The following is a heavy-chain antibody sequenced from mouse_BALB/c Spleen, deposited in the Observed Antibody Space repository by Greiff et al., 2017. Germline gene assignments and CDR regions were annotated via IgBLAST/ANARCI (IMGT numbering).Heavy chain of an antibody. CDR1: GFTFSDYY. D-gene: IGHD1-1*01. CDR2: ISDGGSYT. J-gene: IGHJ1*01. Sequence: DVMLVESGGGLVKPGGSLKLSCAASGFTFSDYYMYWVRQTPEKRLEWVATISDGGSYTYYPDSVKGRFTISRDNAKNNLYLQMSSLKSEDTAMYYCARDGRYYGSPWYFDVWGAGTTVTVSS. V-gene: IGHV5-4*02. CDR3: ARDGRYYGSPWYFDV.